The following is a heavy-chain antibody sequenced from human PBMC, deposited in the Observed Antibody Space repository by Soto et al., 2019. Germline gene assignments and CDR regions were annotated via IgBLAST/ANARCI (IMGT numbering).Heavy chain of an antibody. Sequence: EAQLVESGGGLVQPGGSLRLSCAASGFIFSNFWMNWVRQAPGKGLEWVASINQDGSEKYYVDSVKGRFTISRDNAKNSLYPQMNSLRAEDTAVYYCAVLSIAAVVDFWGEGTLVTVSS. D-gene: IGHD6-25*01. J-gene: IGHJ4*02. V-gene: IGHV3-7*01. CDR2: INQDGSEK. CDR3: AVLSIAAVVDF. CDR1: GFIFSNFW.